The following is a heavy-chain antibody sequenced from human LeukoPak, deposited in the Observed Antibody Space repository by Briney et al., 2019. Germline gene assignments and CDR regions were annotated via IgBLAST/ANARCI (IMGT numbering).Heavy chain of an antibody. CDR1: GGSFSDYY. CDR2: INHSGST. V-gene: IGHV4-34*01. D-gene: IGHD4-23*01. Sequence: PSETLSLTCAVYGGSFSDYYWSWIRQPPGKGLEWIGEINHSGSTNYNPSLKSRVTISVDTSKNQFSLKLSSVTAADTAVYYCARPTRDYGGNSGYWGQGTLVTVSS. CDR3: ARPTRDYGGNSGY. J-gene: IGHJ4*02.